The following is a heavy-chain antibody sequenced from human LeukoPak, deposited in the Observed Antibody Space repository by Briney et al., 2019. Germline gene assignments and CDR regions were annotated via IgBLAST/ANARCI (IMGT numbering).Heavy chain of an antibody. J-gene: IGHJ4*02. CDR1: GFTFSTYG. D-gene: IGHD1-1*01. CDR2: IWYDGSNI. CDR3: ARDWKTNSFDY. V-gene: IGHV3-33*01. Sequence: GGSLRLSCAASGFTFSTYGMHWVRQAPGKGLEWLAVIWYDGSNIYYADYVKGRFTISRDISKNTLYLQMDSLRAEDTAIYYCARDWKTNSFDYWGQGTLVTASS.